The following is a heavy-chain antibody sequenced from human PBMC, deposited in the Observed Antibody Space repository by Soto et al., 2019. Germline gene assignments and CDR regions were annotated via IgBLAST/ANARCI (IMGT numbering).Heavy chain of an antibody. D-gene: IGHD3-9*01. CDR3: ATLSDIFTGTMDV. CDR1: GFTFDDYA. V-gene: IGHV3-9*01. Sequence: LXLSCAASGFTFDDYAMHWVRQAPGKGLEWVSGISWNSGSIGYADSVKGRFTISRDNAKNSMYLQMNSLRAEDTALYYCATLSDIFTGTMDVWGQGTTVTVSS. CDR2: ISWNSGSI. J-gene: IGHJ6*02.